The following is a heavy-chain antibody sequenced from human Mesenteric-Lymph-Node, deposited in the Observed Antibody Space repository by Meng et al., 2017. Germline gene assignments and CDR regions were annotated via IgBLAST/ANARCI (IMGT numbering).Heavy chain of an antibody. D-gene: IGHD3-22*01. V-gene: IGHV1-3*01. J-gene: IGHJ4*02. Sequence: VPCVQSGCEVKKPGASVKVSCKASGYTFTSYAMHWVRQAPGQRLEWMGWINAGNGNTKYSQKFQGRVTITRDTSASTTYMELSSLRSEDTAVYYCASTWGYYYDSSGFDYWGQGTLVTVSS. CDR3: ASTWGYYYDSSGFDY. CDR1: GYTFTSYA. CDR2: INAGNGNT.